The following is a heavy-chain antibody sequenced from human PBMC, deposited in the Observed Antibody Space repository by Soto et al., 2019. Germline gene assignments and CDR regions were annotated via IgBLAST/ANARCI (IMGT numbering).Heavy chain of an antibody. D-gene: IGHD3-3*02. CDR3: GRDPNFSLTFHYYGMDV. V-gene: IGHV1-46*01. CDR1: GYTFISYY. Sequence: QVQLVQSGAELKEPGASVKVSCRASGYTFISYYIHWVRQAPGQGLEWMGIINPNTGSASYAQNFQSRVAVTRDTSTSTVYLELSSLGSEDTAVYYCGRDPNFSLTFHYYGMDVWGQGTSVTVS. J-gene: IGHJ6*02. CDR2: INPNTGSA.